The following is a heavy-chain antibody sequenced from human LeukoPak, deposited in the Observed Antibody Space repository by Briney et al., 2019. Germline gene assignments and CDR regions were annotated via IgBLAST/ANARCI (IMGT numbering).Heavy chain of an antibody. CDR1: GFTLKNYW. Sequence: GGSLRLSCGASGFTLKNYWMSWVRQAPGKGLEWVANINQDGSEKYYVDSVRGRFTISRDNAKNSLYLQMNSLRAEDTAVYYCARRGWFGELFPANYWGQGTLVTVSS. D-gene: IGHD3-10*01. CDR3: ARRGWFGELFPANY. CDR2: INQDGSEK. J-gene: IGHJ4*02. V-gene: IGHV3-7*01.